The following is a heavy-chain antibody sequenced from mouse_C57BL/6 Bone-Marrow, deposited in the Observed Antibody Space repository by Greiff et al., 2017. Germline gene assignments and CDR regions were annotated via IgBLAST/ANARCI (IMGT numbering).Heavy chain of an antibody. J-gene: IGHJ3*01. CDR1: GYTFTSYW. CDR2: IDPSDSYT. CDR3: AREDSNYWFAY. D-gene: IGHD2-5*01. V-gene: IGHV1-50*01. Sequence: QVQLQQPGAELVKPGASVKLSCKASGYTFTSYWMQWVKQRPGQGLEWIGEIDPSDSYTNYNQMFTGKATLTVDTSSSTAYMKLSSLTSEDSAVYYCAREDSNYWFAYWGQGTLVTVSA.